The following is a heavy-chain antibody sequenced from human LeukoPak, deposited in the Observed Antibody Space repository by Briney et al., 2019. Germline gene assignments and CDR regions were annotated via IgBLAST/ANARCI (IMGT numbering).Heavy chain of an antibody. CDR2: ISSSGSTI. D-gene: IGHD2-2*01. V-gene: IGHV3-48*03. CDR3: ARDSVVPAAVPDY. J-gene: IGHJ4*02. Sequence: GGSLRLSCAASGFTFSRYEMNWVRQAPGKGLDWVSYISSSGSTIYYADSVKGRFTISRDNAKNSLYLQMNSLRAEDTAVYYCARDSVVPAAVPDYWGQGTLVTVSS. CDR1: GFTFSRYE.